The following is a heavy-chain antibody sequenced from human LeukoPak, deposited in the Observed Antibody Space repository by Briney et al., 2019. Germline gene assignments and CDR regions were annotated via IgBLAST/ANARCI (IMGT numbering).Heavy chain of an antibody. V-gene: IGHV1-2*02. CDR3: AREGRRYYGSGGYNFDY. Sequence: ASVKVSCKASGYTFTGYYMHWVRQAPGQGLEWMGWINPNSGGTNYAQKFQGRVTMTRDTSISTAYMELSRLRSDDTAVYYCAREGRRYYGSGGYNFDYWGQGTLVTVSS. D-gene: IGHD3-10*01. CDR2: INPNSGGT. CDR1: GYTFTGYY. J-gene: IGHJ4*02.